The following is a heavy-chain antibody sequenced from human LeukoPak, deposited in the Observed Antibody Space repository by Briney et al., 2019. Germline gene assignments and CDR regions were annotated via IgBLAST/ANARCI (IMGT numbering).Heavy chain of an antibody. J-gene: IGHJ3*02. CDR3: ARDYAFDI. V-gene: IGHV4-59*01. CDR2: IYYIGST. Sequence: SSETLSLTCTVSGDSISSYYRSWIRQPPGKGLEWIGYIYYIGSTNYNPSLKSRVTISVDTSKNQFSLKLSSVTAADTAVYYCARDYAFDIWGQGTMVTVSS. CDR1: GDSISSYY.